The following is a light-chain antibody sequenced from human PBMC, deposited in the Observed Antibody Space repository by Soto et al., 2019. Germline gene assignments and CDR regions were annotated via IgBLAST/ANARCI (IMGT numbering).Light chain of an antibody. V-gene: IGLV2-23*01. CDR3: CSYAGSRIVG. Sequence: QSALTQPASVSGSPGQSITISCTGTSRDIGTYNFVSWYQHHPGKAPKLMIYEGSKRPSGVSNRFSGSKSGNTASLTISGLQAEDEAAYVCCSYAGSRIVGFGGVTKLTVL. J-gene: IGLJ2*01. CDR2: EGS. CDR1: SRDIGTYNF.